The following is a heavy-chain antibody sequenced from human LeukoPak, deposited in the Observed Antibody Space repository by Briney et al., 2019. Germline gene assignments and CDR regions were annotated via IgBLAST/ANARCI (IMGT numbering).Heavy chain of an antibody. CDR2: LYYSGST. V-gene: IGHV4-39*01. CDR1: GGSISSSGYY. CDR3: ARQLRGYSGYDKYYFDY. D-gene: IGHD5-12*01. Sequence: SETLSLTCSVSGGSISSSGYYWGWIRQPPGKGLEWIGSLYYSGSTYYNPSLKSRVTISVDTSKNQFSLKLSSVTAADTAVYYCARQLRGYSGYDKYYFDYWGQGTLVTVSS. J-gene: IGHJ4*02.